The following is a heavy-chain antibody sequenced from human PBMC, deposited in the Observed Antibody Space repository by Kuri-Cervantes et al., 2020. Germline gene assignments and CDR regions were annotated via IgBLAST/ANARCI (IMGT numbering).Heavy chain of an antibody. D-gene: IGHD1-26*01. Sequence: ASVKASCKASGYTFTSYDINWVRQATGQGLEWMGWMNPNSSNTGFAQKFQGRVTMTTNTSISTAYMELSSLRSEDTAVYYCASAPSWSGSYYSFDYWGQGTLVTVSS. V-gene: IGHV1-8*02. CDR3: ASAPSWSGSYYSFDY. CDR2: MNPNSSNT. J-gene: IGHJ4*02. CDR1: GYTFTSYD.